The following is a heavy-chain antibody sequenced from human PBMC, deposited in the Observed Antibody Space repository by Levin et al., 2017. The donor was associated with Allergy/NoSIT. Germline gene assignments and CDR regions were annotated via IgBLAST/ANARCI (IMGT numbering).Heavy chain of an antibody. CDR1: GGSFSGYY. V-gene: IGHV4-34*01. D-gene: IGHD6-19*01. CDR2: INHSGST. Sequence: SETLSLTCAVYGGSFSGYYWSWIRQPPGKGLEWIGEINHSGSTNYNPSLKSRVTISVDTSKNQFSLKLSSVTAADTAVYYCARLHIAVAGTGWYFDLWGRGTLVTVSS. J-gene: IGHJ2*01. CDR3: ARLHIAVAGTGWYFDL.